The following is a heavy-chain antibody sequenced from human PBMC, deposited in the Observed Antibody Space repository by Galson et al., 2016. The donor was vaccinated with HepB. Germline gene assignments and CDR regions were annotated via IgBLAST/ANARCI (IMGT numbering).Heavy chain of an antibody. J-gene: IGHJ3*02. Sequence: QSGAEVKKPGESLKISCKASGYSFVSYWIVWVRQTPGEGLEWMGIIYPDDSDTTYSPSFQGLVTISADKSISTAYLQWSSLKASDTAIYYCARRAYSFGLRGGAFDIWGQGTMVTVSS. V-gene: IGHV5-51*01. CDR1: GYSFVSYW. CDR3: ARRAYSFGLRGGAFDI. CDR2: IYPDDSDT. D-gene: IGHD3-16*01.